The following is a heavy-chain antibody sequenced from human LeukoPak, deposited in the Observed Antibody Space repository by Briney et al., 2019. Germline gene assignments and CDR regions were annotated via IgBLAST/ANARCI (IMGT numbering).Heavy chain of an antibody. CDR3: AKDPYDFWSGYFPSLYYFDY. J-gene: IGHJ4*02. CDR1: GFTFSSYA. D-gene: IGHD3-3*01. CDR2: ISGSGGST. V-gene: IGHV3-23*01. Sequence: GGSLRLSCAASGFTFSSYAMSWVRQAPGKGLEWVSAISGSGGSTYYADSVKGRFTISRDNSKNTLYLQMNSLRAEDTAVYYCAKDPYDFWSGYFPSLYYFDYWGQGTLVTVSS.